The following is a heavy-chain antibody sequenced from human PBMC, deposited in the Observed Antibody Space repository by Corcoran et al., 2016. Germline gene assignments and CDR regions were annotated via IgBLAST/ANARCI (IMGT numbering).Heavy chain of an antibody. CDR2: IIPIFGTA. D-gene: IGHD3-10*02. CDR1: GGTFSSYA. CDR3: AVEPQRHDCSGTWDYYYYGMDV. V-gene: IGHV1-69*01. J-gene: IGHJ6*02. Sequence: QVQLVQSGAEVKKPGSSVKVSCKASGGTFSSYAISWVRQAPGQGLEWMGGIIPIFGTANYAQKFQGRVTITADESTSTAYMELSSLRSEDTAVDECAVEPQRHDCSGTWDYYYYGMDVWGQGTTVTVSS.